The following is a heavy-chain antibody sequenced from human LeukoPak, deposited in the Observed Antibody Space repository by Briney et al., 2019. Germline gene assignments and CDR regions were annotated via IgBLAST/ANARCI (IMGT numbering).Heavy chain of an antibody. V-gene: IGHV1-8*01. D-gene: IGHD6-13*01. CDR3: AKAHRRLGSSKFDAVPADY. CDR2: MNPNSGNT. CDR1: GYSFTSYD. Sequence: ASVKVSCKASGYSFTSYDINWVRQATGQGPEWMGWMNPNSGNTGYARKFQGRVTMTRNTSISTAYMELSSLRSEDTAVYYCAKAHRRLGSSKFDAVPADYWGQGTLVTVSS. J-gene: IGHJ4*02.